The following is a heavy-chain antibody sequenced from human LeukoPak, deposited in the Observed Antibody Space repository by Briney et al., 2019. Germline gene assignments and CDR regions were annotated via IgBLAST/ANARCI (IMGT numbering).Heavy chain of an antibody. Sequence: GGSLRLSCAASGFTFSSYNMNWVRQAPGKGLEWVSYISTSSNTIYYADSVKGRFTISRDNAKNSLYLQMNDLRAEDTAVYHCARVGSYGMDVWGQGTTVTVSS. D-gene: IGHD3-10*01. CDR1: GFTFSSYN. J-gene: IGHJ6*02. CDR3: ARVGSYGMDV. V-gene: IGHV3-48*01. CDR2: ISTSSNTI.